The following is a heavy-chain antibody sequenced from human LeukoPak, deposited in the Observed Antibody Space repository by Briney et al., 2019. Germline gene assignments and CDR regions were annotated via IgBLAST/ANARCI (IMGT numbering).Heavy chain of an antibody. CDR3: ARDEVYYYDSSGYYPDYLFDY. V-gene: IGHV1-3*01. CDR1: GYTFTSYA. D-gene: IGHD3-22*01. CDR2: INAGNGNT. J-gene: IGHJ4*02. Sequence: GASVKVSCKASGYTFTSYAMHRVRQAPGQRLEWMGWINAGNGNTKYSQKFQGRVTITRDTSASTAYMELSSLRSEDTAVYYCARDEVYYYDSSGYYPDYLFDYWGQGTLVTVSS.